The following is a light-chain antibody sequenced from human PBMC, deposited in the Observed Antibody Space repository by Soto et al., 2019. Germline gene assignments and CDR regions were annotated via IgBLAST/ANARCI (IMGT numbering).Light chain of an antibody. CDR3: SSYAGSNNLV. V-gene: IGLV2-8*01. Sequence: QSALTQPPSASGSPGQSVTISCTGTSSDVGGYNYVSWYQQHPGKAPKLMIYEVSKRPSGVPDRFSGSKSGNTASLTVSGLNAEYEADYYCSSYAGSNNLVFGGGTKLTVL. J-gene: IGLJ2*01. CDR2: EVS. CDR1: SSDVGGYNY.